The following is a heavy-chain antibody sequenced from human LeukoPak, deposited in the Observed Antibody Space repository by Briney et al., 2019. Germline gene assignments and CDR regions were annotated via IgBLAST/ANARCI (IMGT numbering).Heavy chain of an antibody. V-gene: IGHV3-21*01. CDR3: ARVPYDSSGYYYEDAFDI. D-gene: IGHD3-22*01. J-gene: IGHJ3*02. CDR2: ISSSSSYI. CDR1: GFTFGSYS. Sequence: PGGSLRLSCAASGFTFGSYSMNWVRQAPGKGLEWVSSISSSSSYIYYADSVKGRFTISRDNAKNSLYLQMNSLRAEDTAVYYCARVPYDSSGYYYEDAFDIWGQGTMVTVSS.